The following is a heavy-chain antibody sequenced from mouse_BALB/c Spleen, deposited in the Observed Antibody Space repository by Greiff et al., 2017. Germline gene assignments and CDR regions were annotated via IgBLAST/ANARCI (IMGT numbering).Heavy chain of an antibody. CDR1: GYTFTSYW. CDR2: INPSTGYT. J-gene: IGHJ4*01. V-gene: IGHV1-7*01. D-gene: IGHD2-3*01. CDR3: ARSGYSYAMDY. Sequence: QVQLKESGAELAKPGASVKMSCKASGYTFTSYWMHWVKQRPGQGLEWIGYINPSTGYTEYNQKFKDKATLTADKSSSTAYMQLSSLTSEDSAVYYCARSGYSYAMDYWGQGTSVTVSS.